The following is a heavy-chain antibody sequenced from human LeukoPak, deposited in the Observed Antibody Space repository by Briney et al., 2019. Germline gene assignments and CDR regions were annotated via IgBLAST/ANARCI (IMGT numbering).Heavy chain of an antibody. CDR2: IKQDGSEK. CDR1: GFTFSSYW. D-gene: IGHD2-15*01. J-gene: IGHJ4*02. V-gene: IGHV3-7*01. CDR3: ARDARGGSCYDE. Sequence: GGSLRLSCAASGFTFSSYWMSWVRQAPGRGLEWVANIKQDGSEKYYVDSVKGRFTISRDNVKNSLYLQMNSLRAEDTAVYYCARDARGGSCYDEWGQGTLVTVSS.